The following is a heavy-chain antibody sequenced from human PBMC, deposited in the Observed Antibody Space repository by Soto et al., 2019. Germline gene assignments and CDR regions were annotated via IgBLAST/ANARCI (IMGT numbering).Heavy chain of an antibody. CDR2: IYYSGST. CDR3: AIVSYDSSGYFYYFDY. Sequence: QVQLQESGPGLVKPSQTLSLTCTVSGGSVNIGGYYWSWIRQHPGKGLEWIGYIYYSGSTYYNPSLKSRVTISVDTSKNQFSLKLSSVTAADTAVYYCAIVSYDSSGYFYYFDYWGQGTLVTVSS. D-gene: IGHD3-22*01. V-gene: IGHV4-31*03. CDR1: GGSVNIGGYY. J-gene: IGHJ4*02.